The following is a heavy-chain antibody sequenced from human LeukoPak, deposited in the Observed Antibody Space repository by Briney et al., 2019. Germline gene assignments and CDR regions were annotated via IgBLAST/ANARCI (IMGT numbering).Heavy chain of an antibody. D-gene: IGHD3-16*01. CDR3: ARDFLHLGG. CDR2: ISSTRPTI. J-gene: IGHJ3*01. Sequence: GGSLRLSCAASGFSFSSYNMNWVRQAPGKGLEWISYISSTRPTIYYADSVKGRFTISRDNSKNTLYLQMNSLRAEDTAVYYCARDFLHLGGWGQGTMVTVSS. CDR1: GFSFSSYN. V-gene: IGHV3-48*01.